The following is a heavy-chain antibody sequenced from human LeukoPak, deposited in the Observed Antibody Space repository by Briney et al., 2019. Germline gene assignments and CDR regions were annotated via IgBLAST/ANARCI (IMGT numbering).Heavy chain of an antibody. D-gene: IGHD2-21*02. V-gene: IGHV1-69*04. J-gene: IGHJ2*01. CDR1: GYTFTRYA. CDR3: ATEAIVVVTARDYWYFDL. Sequence: SVKVSCTASGYTFTRYAISWVRQAPGQGLEWMGRIIPILGIPNYAQKFQGRVTITADKSTTTAYMELSSLRSEDTAVYYCATEAIVVVTARDYWYFDLWGRGTLVTVSS. CDR2: IIPILGIP.